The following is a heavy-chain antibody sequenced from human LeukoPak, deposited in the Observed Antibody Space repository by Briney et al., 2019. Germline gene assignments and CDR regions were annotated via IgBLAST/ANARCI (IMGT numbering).Heavy chain of an antibody. CDR1: GGSISSYY. V-gene: IGHV4-59*08. CDR2: IYYSGST. Sequence: SETLSLTCTVSGGSISSYYWSWIRQPPGKGLEWIGYIYYSGSTNYNPSLKSRVTISVDTSKNQFSLKLSSVTAADTAVYYCAALIWRNAFDIWGQGTMVTVSS. J-gene: IGHJ3*02. CDR3: AALIWRNAFDI. D-gene: IGHD3-16*01.